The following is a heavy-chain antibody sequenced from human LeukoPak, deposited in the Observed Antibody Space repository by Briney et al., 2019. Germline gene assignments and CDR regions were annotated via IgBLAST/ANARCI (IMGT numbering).Heavy chain of an antibody. CDR1: GYTFTGYY. D-gene: IGHD6-19*01. Sequence: ASVKVSCKASGYTFTGYYMHWVRQAPGQGLEWMGWINPNSGGTNYAQKFQGRVTMTKDTSISTAYMELSRLRSDDTAVYYCARDRTRTGYSSGWYHDYWGQGTLVTVSS. J-gene: IGHJ4*02. V-gene: IGHV1-2*02. CDR3: ARDRTRTGYSSGWYHDY. CDR2: INPNSGGT.